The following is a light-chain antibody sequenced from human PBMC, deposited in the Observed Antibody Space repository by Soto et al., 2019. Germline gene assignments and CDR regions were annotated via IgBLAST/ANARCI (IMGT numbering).Light chain of an antibody. J-gene: IGKJ4*02. CDR2: GAS. Sequence: EIVMTLSPATLSVSPGERATLSCRASQSVSSNLAWYQQKPGQAPRLLIYGASTRATGIPARFSGSGSGTEFTHTISSLQSEDFAVYYCQQYNNWPGFGGGTKVEIK. CDR1: QSVSSN. CDR3: QQYNNWPG. V-gene: IGKV3-15*01.